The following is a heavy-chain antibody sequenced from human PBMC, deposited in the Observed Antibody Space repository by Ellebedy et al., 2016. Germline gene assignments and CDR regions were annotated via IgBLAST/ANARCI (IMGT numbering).Heavy chain of an antibody. J-gene: IGHJ4*02. CDR1: GLPFNTFF. CDR2: ISANGNKR. V-gene: IGHV3-23*01. CDR3: RQGHYADY. D-gene: IGHD2-2*01. Sequence: GGSLRLSXAVSGLPFNTFFMSWVRQAPGKGLEWVATISANGNKRDLADSVQGRFTISRDNFRNTLHLQMNNLRGEDTAVYYCRQGHYADYWGQGTLVTVSS.